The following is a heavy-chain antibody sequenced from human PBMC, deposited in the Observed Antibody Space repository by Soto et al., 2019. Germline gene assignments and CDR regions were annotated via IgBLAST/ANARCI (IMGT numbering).Heavy chain of an antibody. CDR2: ISSNGGST. CDR3: VKDEARATTVTELDY. CDR1: GFTFSSYA. Sequence: GGSLRLSCSASGFTFSSYAMHWVRQAPGKGLEYVSAISSNGGSTYYADSVKGRFTISRDNSKNTLYLQMSSLRAEDTAVYYCVKDEARATTVTELDYWGQGTLVTVSS. J-gene: IGHJ4*02. V-gene: IGHV3-64D*08. D-gene: IGHD4-17*01.